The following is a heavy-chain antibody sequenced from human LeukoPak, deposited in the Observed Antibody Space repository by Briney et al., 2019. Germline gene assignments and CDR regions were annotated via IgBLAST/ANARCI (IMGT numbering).Heavy chain of an antibody. CDR3: ARDKAVTTEVTQHFQH. CDR2: ISAYNGYT. CDR1: GYTFTNYG. J-gene: IGHJ1*01. V-gene: IGHV1-18*01. Sequence: ASVKVSCKASGYTFTNYGISWVRQAPGQGLEWMGWISAYNGYTDYAQKFQFRVTMTTDTSTSTAYMELRSLRSDDTAVYYWARDKAVTTEVTQHFQHWGQGTLVTVSS. D-gene: IGHD4-23*01.